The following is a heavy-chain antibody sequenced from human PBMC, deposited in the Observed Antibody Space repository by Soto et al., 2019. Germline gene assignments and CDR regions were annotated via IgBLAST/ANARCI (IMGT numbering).Heavy chain of an antibody. J-gene: IGHJ4*02. CDR2: ISSSGNTI. Sequence: GGSLRLSCATSGFTFSTYSMNWVRQAPGKGLEWASYISSSGNTIYYADSMKGRFTISRDNAKNSLYLKMNSLRDEDTAVYYCARDARQSFWSGYGFCSYWGQGTLVTVSS. CDR3: ARDARQSFWSGYGFCSY. V-gene: IGHV3-48*02. CDR1: GFTFSTYS. D-gene: IGHD3-3*01.